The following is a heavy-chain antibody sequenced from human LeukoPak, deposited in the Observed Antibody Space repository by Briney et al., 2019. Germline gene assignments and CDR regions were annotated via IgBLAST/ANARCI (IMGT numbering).Heavy chain of an antibody. Sequence: ASVKVSCKASGYTFTRYYMHWGRQAPGQGLEWMGWINPNSGGTNYAQKLQGRVTMTTDTSTSTAYMELRSLRSDDTAVYYCAIGYSGSYYVDYWGQGTLVTVSS. CDR3: AIGYSGSYYVDY. V-gene: IGHV1-2*02. CDR2: INPNSGGT. D-gene: IGHD1-26*01. CDR1: GYTFTRYY. J-gene: IGHJ4*02.